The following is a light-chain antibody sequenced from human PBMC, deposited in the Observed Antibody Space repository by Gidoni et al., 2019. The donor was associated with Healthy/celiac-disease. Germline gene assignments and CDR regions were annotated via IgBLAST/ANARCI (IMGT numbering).Light chain of an antibody. CDR3: QQYDSHPLT. CDR1: QDISNY. CDR2: DAS. Sequence: DIQMTQSPSSLSASVGDRVTITCQASQDISNYLNWYQQKPGKAPKLLIYDASNFETGVPSRVSGSGSGTDFTFTISSLQTEDIATYYCQQYDSHPLTCGPXTKVDIK. V-gene: IGKV1-33*01. J-gene: IGKJ3*01.